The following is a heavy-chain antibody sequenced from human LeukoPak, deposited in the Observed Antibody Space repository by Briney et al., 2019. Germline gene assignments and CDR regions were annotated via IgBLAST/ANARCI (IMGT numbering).Heavy chain of an antibody. J-gene: IGHJ4*02. Sequence: ASVKVSCTASGYTFTSYDINWVRQATGQGLEWMGWMNPNSGNTGYAQKFQGRATMTRNTSISTAYMELSSLRSEDTAVYYCATSGGYDKSTVDYWGQGTLVTVSS. CDR3: ATSGGYDKSTVDY. D-gene: IGHD3-16*01. V-gene: IGHV1-8*01. CDR2: MNPNSGNT. CDR1: GYTFTSYD.